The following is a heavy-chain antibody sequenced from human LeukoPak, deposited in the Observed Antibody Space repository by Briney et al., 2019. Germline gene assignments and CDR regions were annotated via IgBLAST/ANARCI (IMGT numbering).Heavy chain of an antibody. D-gene: IGHD2-2*01. V-gene: IGHV1-18*01. CDR1: GYTFNTYG. J-gene: IGHJ4*02. CDR2: ISPYNGNT. CDR3: ARDLMYCDTMSCYDGDFDY. Sequence: ASVKVSCKASGYTFNTYGITWVRQAPGQGLEWMGWISPYNGNTNYAQKFQGRVTMTIDTSTTTAYMELRSLRSDDTAIYYCARDLMYCDTMSCYDGDFDYWGQGTPVTVSS.